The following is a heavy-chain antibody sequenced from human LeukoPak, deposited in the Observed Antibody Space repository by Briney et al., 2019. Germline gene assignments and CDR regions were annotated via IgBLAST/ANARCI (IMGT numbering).Heavy chain of an antibody. D-gene: IGHD4-17*01. CDR1: XXXXSXXY. V-gene: IGHV4-59*01. J-gene: IGHJ4*02. Sequence: EXLSLTCTXXXXXXSXXYWSXXRXPPXXXLEWFGYIYYSGSTNYNPSLKSRVIISVDTSKNQFFLKLSSVAAADTAVYYCARDYGDYFDYWGQGTLVTVSS. CDR3: ARDYGDYFDY. CDR2: IYYSGST.